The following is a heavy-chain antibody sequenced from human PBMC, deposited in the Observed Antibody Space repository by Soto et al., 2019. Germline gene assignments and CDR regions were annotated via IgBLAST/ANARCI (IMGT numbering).Heavy chain of an antibody. CDR2: IWYDGSNK. CDR1: GFTFSSYG. CDR3: ARDIHTPNTPFQDIVVVPAAGYGMDV. Sequence: QVQLVESGGGVVQPGRSLRLSCAASGFTFSSYGMHWVRQAPGKGLEWVAVIWYDGSNKYYADSVKGRFTISRDNSKNTLYLQMNSLRAEDTAVYYCARDIHTPNTPFQDIVVVPAAGYGMDVWGQGTTVTVSS. V-gene: IGHV3-33*01. D-gene: IGHD2-2*01. J-gene: IGHJ6*02.